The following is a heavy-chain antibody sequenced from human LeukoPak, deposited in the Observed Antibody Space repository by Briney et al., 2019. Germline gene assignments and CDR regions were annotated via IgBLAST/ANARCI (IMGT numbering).Heavy chain of an antibody. V-gene: IGHV4-59*01. Sequence: SETLSLTCTVSGGSISSYYWSWIRQPPGKGLEWIGYIYYSGSTNYNPSLKSRVTISVDTSKDQFSLKLSSVTAADTAVYYCARSPSTVTTLDYWGQGTLVTVSS. CDR2: IYYSGST. CDR1: GGSISSYY. D-gene: IGHD4-17*01. J-gene: IGHJ4*02. CDR3: ARSPSTVTTLDY.